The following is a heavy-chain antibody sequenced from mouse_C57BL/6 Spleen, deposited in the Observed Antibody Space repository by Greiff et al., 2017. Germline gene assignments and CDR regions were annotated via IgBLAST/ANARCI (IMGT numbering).Heavy chain of an antibody. CDR1: GYTFTSYW. CDR2: IHPNSGST. Sequence: QVQLQQPGAELVKPGASVKLSCKASGYTFTSYWMHWVKQRPGQGLEWIGMIHPNSGSTNYNEKFKSKATLTVDKSSSTAYMQLSSLTSEDSAVYYCARWTSTVVSYFDDWGQGTTLTVSS. V-gene: IGHV1-64*01. CDR3: ARWTSTVVSYFDD. D-gene: IGHD1-1*01. J-gene: IGHJ2*01.